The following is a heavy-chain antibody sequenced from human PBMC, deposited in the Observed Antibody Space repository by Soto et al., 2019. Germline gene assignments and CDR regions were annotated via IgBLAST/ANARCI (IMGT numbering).Heavy chain of an antibody. V-gene: IGHV1-3*01. J-gene: IGHJ4*02. CDR3: ARAVAVPADFDY. CDR2: INAGNGNT. D-gene: IGHD6-19*01. Sequence: ASVKVSCKASGYTFTNYGISWVRQAPGQRLEWMGWINAGNGNTKYSQKFQGRVAITRDTSASTAYMELSSLRSEDMALYYCARAVAVPADFDYWGQGTQVTVSS. CDR1: GYTFTNYG.